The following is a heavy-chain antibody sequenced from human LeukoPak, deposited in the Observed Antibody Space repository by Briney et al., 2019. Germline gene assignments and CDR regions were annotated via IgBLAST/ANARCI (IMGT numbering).Heavy chain of an antibody. V-gene: IGHV1-69*04. Sequence: SVKVSCKASGGTFSSYAVSWVRQAPGQGLEWMGRIIPILGIANYAQKFQGRVTMTRDTSISTAYMELTSLTAEDTAVYYCTRALSGCVLCFDYWGQGTLVTVSS. CDR3: TRALSGCVLCFDY. J-gene: IGHJ4*02. CDR2: IIPILGIA. D-gene: IGHD6-19*01. CDR1: GGTFSSYA.